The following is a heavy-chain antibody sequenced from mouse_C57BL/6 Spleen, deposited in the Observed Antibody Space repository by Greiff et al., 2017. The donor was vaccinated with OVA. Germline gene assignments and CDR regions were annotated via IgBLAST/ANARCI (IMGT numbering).Heavy chain of an antibody. CDR3: ARNGITTVVATSYFDY. V-gene: IGHV2-2*01. Sequence: VMLVESGPGLVQPSQSLSITCTVSGFSLTSYGVHWVRQSPGKGLEWLGVIWSGGSTDYNAAFISRLSISKDNSKSQVFFKMNSLQADDTAIYYCARNGITTVVATSYFDYWGQGTTLTVSS. CDR1: GFSLTSYG. D-gene: IGHD1-1*01. CDR2: IWSGGST. J-gene: IGHJ2*01.